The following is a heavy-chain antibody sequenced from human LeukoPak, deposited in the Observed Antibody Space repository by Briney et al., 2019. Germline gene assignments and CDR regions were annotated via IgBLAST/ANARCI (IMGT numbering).Heavy chain of an antibody. D-gene: IGHD3-9*01. CDR1: GYTFTSYG. CDR2: ISAYNGNT. CDR3: ARVQGRGWILTGYSSQYYFDY. V-gene: IGHV1-18*01. Sequence: VASVKVSCKASGYTFTSYGISWVRQAPGQGLEWMGWISAYNGNTNYAQKFQGRVTMTRDTSISTAYMELSRLRSDDTAVYYCARVQGRGWILTGYSSQYYFDYWGQGTLVTVSS. J-gene: IGHJ4*02.